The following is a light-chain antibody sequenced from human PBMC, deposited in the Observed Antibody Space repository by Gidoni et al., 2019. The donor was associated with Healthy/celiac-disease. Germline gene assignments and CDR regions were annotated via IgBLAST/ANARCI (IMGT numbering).Light chain of an antibody. CDR1: QSVSSN. Sequence: EIVMTQSPDTLSVSPGERATLSCRASQSVSSNLAWYQQKPGQAPRLLIYGASTRATGIPARFSGSGSGTEFTLTISSLQSEDFAVYYCQQYNNWPPMYTFXQXTKLEIK. V-gene: IGKV3-15*01. CDR2: GAS. J-gene: IGKJ2*01. CDR3: QQYNNWPPMYT.